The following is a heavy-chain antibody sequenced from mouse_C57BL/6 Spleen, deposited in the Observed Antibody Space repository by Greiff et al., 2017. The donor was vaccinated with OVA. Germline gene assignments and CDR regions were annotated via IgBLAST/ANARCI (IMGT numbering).Heavy chain of an antibody. D-gene: IGHD1-1*01. V-gene: IGHV1-82*01. CDR1: GYAFSSSW. J-gene: IGHJ2*01. CDR2: IYPGDGDT. CDR3: ARPYYGSSYGDY. Sequence: QVQLQQSGPELVKPGASVKISCKASGYAFSSSWMNWVKQRPGKGLEWIGRIYPGDGDTNYNGKFKGKATLTADKSSSTAYMQLSSLTSEDSAVYFCARPYYGSSYGDYWGQGTTLTVSS.